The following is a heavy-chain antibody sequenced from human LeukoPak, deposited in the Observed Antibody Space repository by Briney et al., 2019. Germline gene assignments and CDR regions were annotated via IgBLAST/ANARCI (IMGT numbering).Heavy chain of an antibody. CDR2: IKQDGSEK. Sequence: PGGSLRLSCAASGFIFNTYWMSWVRQAPGKGLEWVASIKQDGSEKYYVDSVKGRFTISRDNAKNSLYLQMNSLRAEDTAVYYCARTWIQLWSRNPPDYWGQGTLVTVSS. CDR3: ARTWIQLWSRNPPDY. J-gene: IGHJ4*02. CDR1: GFIFNTYW. V-gene: IGHV3-7*01. D-gene: IGHD5-18*01.